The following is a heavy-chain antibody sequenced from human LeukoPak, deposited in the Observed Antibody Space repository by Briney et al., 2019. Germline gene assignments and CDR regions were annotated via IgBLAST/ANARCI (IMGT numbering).Heavy chain of an antibody. V-gene: IGHV4-4*02. Sequence: PSETLSLTCTVSGDSISSNNWWNWVRQPPGKGLDWIGEISHAGSTKYNPSLKNRVTISKDDSKNQFSLKLNSVTAADTAAYYCTRSRDWWSLDYWGQGALVTVSS. CDR2: ISHAGST. CDR1: GDSISSNNW. CDR3: TRSRDWWSLDY. D-gene: IGHD2-8*02. J-gene: IGHJ4*02.